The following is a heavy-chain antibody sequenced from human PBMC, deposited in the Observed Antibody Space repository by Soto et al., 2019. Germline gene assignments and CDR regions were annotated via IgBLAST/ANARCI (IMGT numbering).Heavy chain of an antibody. CDR1: GFTFSSYS. CDR3: AREVEMATIGGNAFDI. J-gene: IGHJ3*02. V-gene: IGHV3-48*02. D-gene: IGHD5-12*01. Sequence: GGSLRLSCAASGFTFSSYSMNWVRQAPGKGLEWVSYISSSSSTIYYADSVKGRFTISRDNAKNSLYLQMNSLRDEDTAVYYCAREVEMATIGGNAFDIWGQGTMVTVSS. CDR2: ISSSSSTI.